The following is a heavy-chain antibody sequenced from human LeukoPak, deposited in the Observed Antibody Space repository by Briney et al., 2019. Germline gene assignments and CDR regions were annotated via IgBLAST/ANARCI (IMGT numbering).Heavy chain of an antibody. CDR1: RFTFSSYV. J-gene: IGHJ4*02. Sequence: GGSLRLSCAASRFTFSSYVMNWVRQAPGKGLEGVSFINNNGDNINYVDSVNGRFTMSRDNAKNSLYLQMNSLRAEDTAVYYCERLWDGSRESEYYFDYWGQGTLVTVSS. V-gene: IGHV3-48*03. D-gene: IGHD3-10*01. CDR3: ERLWDGSRESEYYFDY. CDR2: INNNGDNI.